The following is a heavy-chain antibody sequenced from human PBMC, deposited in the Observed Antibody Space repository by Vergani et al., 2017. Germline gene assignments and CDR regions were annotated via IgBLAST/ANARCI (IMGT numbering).Heavy chain of an antibody. Sequence: QVQLVESGGGLVKPGGSLRLSCAASGFTFSDYYMSWIRQAPGKGLEWVSYISSSGSTIYCADSVKGRFTISRDNAKNSLYLQMNSLRAEDTAVYYCAGERGGVVRFLAEDYFDYWGQGTLVTVSS. J-gene: IGHJ4*02. CDR2: ISSSGSTI. V-gene: IGHV3-11*01. CDR1: GFTFSDYY. CDR3: AGERGGVVRFLAEDYFDY. D-gene: IGHD3-3*01.